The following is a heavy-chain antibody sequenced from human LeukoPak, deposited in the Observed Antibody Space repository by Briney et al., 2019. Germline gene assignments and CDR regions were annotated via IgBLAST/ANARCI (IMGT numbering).Heavy chain of an antibody. J-gene: IGHJ4*02. CDR1: GFTFSNAW. V-gene: IGHV3-23*01. CDR3: AKDAHWILFDD. Sequence: GGSLRLSCAASGFTFSNAWMSWVRQAPGKGLEWVSGIGGSGIRTYYADSVKGRFTISRDNSKNTLYLQMNSLRDEDTAVYYCAKDAHWILFDDWGQGTLVTVSS. CDR2: IGGSGIRT. D-gene: IGHD2-2*03.